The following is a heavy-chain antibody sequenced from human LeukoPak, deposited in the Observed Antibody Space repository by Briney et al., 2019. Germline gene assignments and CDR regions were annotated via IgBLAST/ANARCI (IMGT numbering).Heavy chain of an antibody. V-gene: IGHV3-73*01. CDR2: IRSKPNSYAT. D-gene: IGHD3-9*01. CDR3: AKDATASPYFHWFDN. J-gene: IGHJ4*02. Sequence: PGGSLRLSCAASGFTFSGSAMHWVRQASGKGLEWVGRIRSKPNSYATAYAASVNGRFTISRDDSKNTAYLQMNSLKTEDTAVYYCAKDATASPYFHWFDNWGQGTQVIVSS. CDR1: GFTFSGSA.